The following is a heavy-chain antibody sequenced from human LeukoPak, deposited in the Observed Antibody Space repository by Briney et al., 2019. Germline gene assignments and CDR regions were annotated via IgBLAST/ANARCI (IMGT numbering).Heavy chain of an antibody. CDR2: SNAGNGNT. Sequence: ASVKDSCKASGYTFTGFYIHWVRQAPGQGLEWMGWSNAGNGNTKYSQEFQGRVTITRDTSASTAYMELSSLRSEDMAVYYCARAYNYYDSSGYYLGYYFDYWGQGTLVTVSS. CDR1: GYTFTGFY. CDR3: ARAYNYYDSSGYYLGYYFDY. J-gene: IGHJ4*02. V-gene: IGHV1-3*02. D-gene: IGHD3-22*01.